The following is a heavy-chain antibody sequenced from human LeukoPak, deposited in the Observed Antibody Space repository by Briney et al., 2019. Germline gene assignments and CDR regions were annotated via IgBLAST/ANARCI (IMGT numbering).Heavy chain of an antibody. Sequence: GESLKISCEGSGFSFTSYWIGWVRQMPGKGLEWMGVIYPGNSDNKSFQGQFAISADKSISTAYLQWSSLKASDTAMYYCARVHSGSYLRAFDIWGQGTMVTVSP. CDR1: GFSFTSYW. CDR2: IYPGNSDN. D-gene: IGHD1-26*01. CDR3: ARVHSGSYLRAFDI. V-gene: IGHV5-51*01. J-gene: IGHJ3*02.